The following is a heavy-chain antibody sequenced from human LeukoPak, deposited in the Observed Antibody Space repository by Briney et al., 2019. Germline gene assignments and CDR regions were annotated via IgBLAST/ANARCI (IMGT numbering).Heavy chain of an antibody. CDR3: ARDLPSYDYVWGSYRHDAFDI. CDR2: IWYDGSNK. CDR1: GFTFSSYG. V-gene: IGHV3-33*01. D-gene: IGHD3-16*02. Sequence: GGSLRLSCAASGFTFSSYGMHWVRQAPGKGLEWVAVIWYDGSNKYYADSVKGRFTISRDNSKNTLYLQMNSLRAEDTAVYYCARDLPSYDYVWGSYRHDAFDIWGQGTMVTVSS. J-gene: IGHJ3*02.